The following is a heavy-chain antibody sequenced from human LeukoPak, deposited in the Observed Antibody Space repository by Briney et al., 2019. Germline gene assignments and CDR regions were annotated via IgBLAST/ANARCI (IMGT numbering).Heavy chain of an antibody. CDR3: ARRGVDSSGYYIDY. D-gene: IGHD3-22*01. CDR1: GGSISSYY. CDR2: IYYSGST. V-gene: IGHV4-59*01. Sequence: PSETPSLTCTVSGGSISSYYWSWIRQPPGKGLEWIGYIYYSGSTNYNPSLKSRVTISVDTSKNQFSLKLSSLTAADTAVYYCARRGVDSSGYYIDYWGQGTLVTVSS. J-gene: IGHJ4*02.